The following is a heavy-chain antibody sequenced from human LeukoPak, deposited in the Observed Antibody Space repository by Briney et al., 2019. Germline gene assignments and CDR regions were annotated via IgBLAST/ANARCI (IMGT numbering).Heavy chain of an antibody. CDR2: ISDSGGST. CDR3: AKRGVVIRVILVGFHKEAYYCVS. J-gene: IGHJ4*02. V-gene: IGHV3-23*01. Sequence: GGSLRLSCAVSGITLSNYGMSWVRQAPGKGLEWVAGISDSGGSTNYADSVKGRFTISRDNPKNTLYLQMNSLRAEDTAVYFCAKRGVVIRVILVGFHKEAYYCVSWGQGARVTVSS. CDR1: GITLSNYG. D-gene: IGHD2-15*01.